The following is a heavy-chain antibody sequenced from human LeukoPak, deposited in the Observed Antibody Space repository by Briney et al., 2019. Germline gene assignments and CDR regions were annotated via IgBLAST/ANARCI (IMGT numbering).Heavy chain of an antibody. V-gene: IGHV3-53*05. CDR1: GFTVSSNY. Sequence: PGGSLRLSCAASGFTVSSNYMSWVRQAPGKGLEWVSVIYSGGSTYYAESVKGRFTISRDNSKNTLYLQMNSLRADDTAVYYCAKDDSRGYLDSWGQGTLVTVSS. D-gene: IGHD4-11*01. CDR2: IYSGGST. J-gene: IGHJ4*02. CDR3: AKDDSRGYLDS.